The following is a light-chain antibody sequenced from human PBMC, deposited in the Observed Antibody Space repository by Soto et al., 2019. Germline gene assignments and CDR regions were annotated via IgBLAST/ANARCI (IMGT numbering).Light chain of an antibody. Sequence: DIQMTKSPSTLSASVGDTVTITCRASHSISSWLAGYQQKPGKAPKLLIYKASSLESVVPSRFSGSGSGTEFTLTLSSLQPDDFATYHCQQYNSYPLTFGGGTKVDIK. J-gene: IGKJ4*01. CDR3: QQYNSYPLT. CDR2: KAS. V-gene: IGKV1-5*03. CDR1: HSISSW.